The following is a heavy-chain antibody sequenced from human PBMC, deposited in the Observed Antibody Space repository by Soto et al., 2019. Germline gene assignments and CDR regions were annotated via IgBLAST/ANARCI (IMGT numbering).Heavy chain of an antibody. CDR3: AREPSMDGDSWGTCGY. V-gene: IGHV3-33*01. Sequence: QVQLVESGGGVVQPGRSLRLSCAASGFTFSSYVMHWVRQAPGKGLEWVAVIWYDGSNKYYAYSVKGRFTISRDNSKNTLYLQMNSLRAEDTAVYYCAREPSMDGDSWGTCGYWGQGTLVTVSS. CDR1: GFTFSSYV. J-gene: IGHJ4*02. D-gene: IGHD4-17*01. CDR2: IWYDGSNK.